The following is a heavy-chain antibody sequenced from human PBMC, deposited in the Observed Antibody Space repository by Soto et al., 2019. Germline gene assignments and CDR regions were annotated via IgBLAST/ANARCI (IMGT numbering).Heavy chain of an antibody. J-gene: IGHJ4*02. CDR3: AREEADLCYFDY. CDR2: INAGNGNT. CDR1: GYTFTSYA. Sequence: ASVKVSCKASGYTFTSYAMHWVRQAPGQRLEWMGWINAGNGNTKYSQKFQGRVTITRDTSASTAYMELSSLRSEDTAVYYCAREEADLCYFDYWGQGTLVTVSS. V-gene: IGHV1-3*01.